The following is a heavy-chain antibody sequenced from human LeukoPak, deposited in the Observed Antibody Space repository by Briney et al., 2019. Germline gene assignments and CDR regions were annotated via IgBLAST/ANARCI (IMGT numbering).Heavy chain of an antibody. CDR1: GFTFSNYE. CDR2: ISSSGSTR. V-gene: IGHV3-48*03. CDR3: AKRTTGTTGYFDY. D-gene: IGHD1-1*01. Sequence: GGSLRLSCAASGFTFSNYEMNWVRQAPGKGLEWVSYISSSGSTRTYADSVKGRFTISRDNSKNTLYLQMNSLRAEDTAVYYCAKRTTGTTGYFDYWGQGTLVTVSS. J-gene: IGHJ4*02.